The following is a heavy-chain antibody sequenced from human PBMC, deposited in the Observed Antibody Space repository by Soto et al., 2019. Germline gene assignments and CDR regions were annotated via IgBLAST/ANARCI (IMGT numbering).Heavy chain of an antibody. J-gene: IGHJ4*02. Sequence: SETLSLTCAVSGGSFTSNNWWTWVRQPPGQGLEWIGEIYRAGSTNYNPSLKSRVTISLDKSENQFSLKVTSLTAADTAVYYCASRDPGTSVDYWGQGTLVTVSS. CDR2: IYRAGST. CDR3: ASRDPGTSVDY. V-gene: IGHV4-4*02. CDR1: GGSFTSNNW. D-gene: IGHD1-7*01.